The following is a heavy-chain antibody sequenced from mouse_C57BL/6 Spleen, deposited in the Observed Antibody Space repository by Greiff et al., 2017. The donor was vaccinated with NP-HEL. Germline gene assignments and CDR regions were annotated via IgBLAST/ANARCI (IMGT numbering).Heavy chain of an antibody. CDR3: ARSLDFPFDY. CDR2: IYPGDGDT. CDR1: GYAFSSSW. J-gene: IGHJ2*01. Sequence: VKLMESGPELVKPGASVKISCKASGYAFSSSWMNWVKQRPGKGLEWIGRIYPGDGDTNYNGKFKGKATLTADKSSSTAYMQLSSLTSEDSAVYFCARSLDFPFDYWGQGTTLTVSS. V-gene: IGHV1-82*01. D-gene: IGHD1-2*01.